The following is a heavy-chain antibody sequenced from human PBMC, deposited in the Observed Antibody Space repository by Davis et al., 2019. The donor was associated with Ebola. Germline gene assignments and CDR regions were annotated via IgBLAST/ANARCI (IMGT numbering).Heavy chain of an antibody. D-gene: IGHD5-24*01. Sequence: SLKISCAASGFTFDDYAMHWVRQAPGKGLEWVSGISWNSGSIGNADSVKGRFTISRDNAKNSLYLQMNSLRAEDTALYYCAKDCWRWLSTFDYWGQGTLVTVSS. J-gene: IGHJ4*02. V-gene: IGHV3-9*01. CDR2: ISWNSGSI. CDR1: GFTFDDYA. CDR3: AKDCWRWLSTFDY.